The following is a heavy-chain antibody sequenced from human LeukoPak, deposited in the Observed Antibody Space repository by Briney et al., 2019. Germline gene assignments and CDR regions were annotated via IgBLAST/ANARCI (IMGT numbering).Heavy chain of an antibody. CDR3: ARRITMVRGVINNLPPYHNWFDP. CDR2: ITGSGSST. CDR1: GFTFTTYA. Sequence: PGGSLRLSCAASGFTFTTYAMSWVRQAPGKGLEWVSSITGSGSSTYYADSVKGRFTISRDNAKNSLYLQMNSLRAEDTAVYYCARRITMVRGVINNLPPYHNWFDPWGQGTLVTVSS. J-gene: IGHJ5*02. D-gene: IGHD3-10*01. V-gene: IGHV3-23*01.